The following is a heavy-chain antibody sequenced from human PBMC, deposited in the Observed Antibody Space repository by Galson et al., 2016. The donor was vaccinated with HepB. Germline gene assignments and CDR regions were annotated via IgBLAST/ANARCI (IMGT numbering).Heavy chain of an antibody. CDR1: ASSFSAHW. CDR2: IYPGDSYT. V-gene: IGHV5-51*01. CDR3: ARRGPGHCNGCNCYSVMSFDI. Sequence: QSGAEVKKPGESLKISCEGSASSFSAHWIAWVRQMPGKGLEWMGIIYPGDSYTTYSPSFQGQVTISADKSINTAYLQWSSLKPSDTATYYCARRGPGHCNGCNCYSVMSFDIWGPGTMVTVSS. D-gene: IGHD2-15*01. J-gene: IGHJ3*02.